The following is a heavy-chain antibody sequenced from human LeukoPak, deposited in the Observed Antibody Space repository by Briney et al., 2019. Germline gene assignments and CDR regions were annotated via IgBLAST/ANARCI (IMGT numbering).Heavy chain of an antibody. D-gene: IGHD6-19*01. CDR2: INHSGST. Sequence: SETLSLTCAVYGGSFSGYYWSWIRQPPGKGLEWIGEINHSGSTNYNPSLKSRVTISVDTSKNQFSLKLSSVTSADTAVYYCARVNKQWLVHVRWFDPWGQGTLVTVSS. J-gene: IGHJ5*02. CDR3: ARVNKQWLVHVRWFDP. CDR1: GGSFSGYY. V-gene: IGHV4-34*01.